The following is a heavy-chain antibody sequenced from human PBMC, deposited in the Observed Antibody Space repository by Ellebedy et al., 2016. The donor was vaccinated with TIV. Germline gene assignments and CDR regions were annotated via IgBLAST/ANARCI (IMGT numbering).Heavy chain of an antibody. D-gene: IGHD3-22*01. CDR1: GFTFSSYL. J-gene: IGHJ4*02. CDR3: ARVYDSIDY. CDR2: IKQDGSEK. V-gene: IGHV3-7*01. Sequence: PGGSLRLSCAASGFTFSSYLMSWVRQATGKGLEWVANIKQDGSEKYYVDSVKGRFTISRDNAKNSLYLQMNSLRAEDTAVYYCARVYDSIDYWGQGTLVTVSS.